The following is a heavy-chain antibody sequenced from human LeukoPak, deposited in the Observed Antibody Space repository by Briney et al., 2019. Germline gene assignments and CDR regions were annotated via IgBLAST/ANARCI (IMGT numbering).Heavy chain of an antibody. V-gene: IGHV3-48*01. CDR3: AKDLYDSSGEDAFDI. CDR1: GFTFSTYS. D-gene: IGHD3-22*01. CDR2: ISSSSSTI. Sequence: GGSLRLSCAASGFTFSTYSMNWVRQAPGKGLEWVSSISSSSSTIYYADSVKGRFTISRDNAKNSLYLQMNSLRAEDTAVYYCAKDLYDSSGEDAFDIWGQGTMVTVSS. J-gene: IGHJ3*02.